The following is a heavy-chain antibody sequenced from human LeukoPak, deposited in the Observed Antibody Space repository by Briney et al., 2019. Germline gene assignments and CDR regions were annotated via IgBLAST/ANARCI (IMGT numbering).Heavy chain of an antibody. J-gene: IGHJ4*02. Sequence: GASVKVSCKASGYTFTGYYMHWVRQAPGQGLEWMGRINPNSGGTNYAQKFQGRVTMTRDTSISTAYMELSRLRSDDTAVYYCARDFPYYDFWSGYYPLDYWGQGTLVTVSS. CDR1: GYTFTGYY. CDR3: ARDFPYYDFWSGYYPLDY. V-gene: IGHV1-2*06. D-gene: IGHD3-3*01. CDR2: INPNSGGT.